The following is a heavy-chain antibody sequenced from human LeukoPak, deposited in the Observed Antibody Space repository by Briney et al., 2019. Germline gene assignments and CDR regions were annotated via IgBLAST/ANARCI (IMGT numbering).Heavy chain of an antibody. CDR2: IRGSGGST. D-gene: IGHD6-6*01. V-gene: IGHV3-23*01. CDR1: GFTFSSYA. Sequence: GGSLRLSCAASGFTFSSYAVSWVRQAPGKGLEWVSAIRGSGGSTYYADSVKGRFTISRDNSKNTLYLQMNSLRAEDTAVYYCAKDLDSSSFNSYYYYMDVWGKGTTVTVSS. J-gene: IGHJ6*03. CDR3: AKDLDSSSFNSYYYYMDV.